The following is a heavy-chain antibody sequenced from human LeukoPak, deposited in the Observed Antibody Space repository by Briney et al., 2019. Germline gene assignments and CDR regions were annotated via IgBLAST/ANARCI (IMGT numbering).Heavy chain of an antibody. V-gene: IGHV3-30*04. CDR2: ISYDGSNK. J-gene: IGHJ4*02. Sequence: GRSLRLSCAASGFTFSSYAMHWVRQAPGKGLEWVAVISYDGSNKYYADSVKGRFTISRDNSKNTLYLQMNSLRAEDTAVYYCARDLTRTSTVVVVVAGYPGYRGQGTLVTVSS. D-gene: IGHD2-15*01. CDR1: GFTFSSYA. CDR3: ARDLTRTSTVVVVVAGYPGY.